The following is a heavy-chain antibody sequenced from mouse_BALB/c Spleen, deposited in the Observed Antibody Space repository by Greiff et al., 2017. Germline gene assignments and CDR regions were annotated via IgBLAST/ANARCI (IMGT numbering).Heavy chain of an antibody. J-gene: IGHJ1*01. V-gene: IGHV1-14*01. Sequence: VQLQLSGPELVKPGASVKMSCKASGYTFTSYVMHWVKQKPGQGLEWIGYINPYNDGTKYNEKFKGKATLTSDKSSSTAYMELSSLTSEDSAVYYCARSYGSSYWYFDVWGAGTTVTVSS. CDR2: INPYNDGT. D-gene: IGHD1-1*01. CDR3: ARSYGSSYWYFDV. CDR1: GYTFTSYV.